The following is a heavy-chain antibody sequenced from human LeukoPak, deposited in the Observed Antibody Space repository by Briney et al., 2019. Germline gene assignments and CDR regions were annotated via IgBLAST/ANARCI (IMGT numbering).Heavy chain of an antibody. V-gene: IGHV3-30*04. D-gene: IGHD6-19*01. CDR3: ARGVRIAVAGYIDC. CDR1: GFTFSSYV. CDR2: ISYDGSNE. J-gene: IGHJ4*02. Sequence: PGGSLRLSCAASGFTFSSYVMHWVRQAPGKGLEWVAIISYDGSNEYYADSVKGRFTISRDNSKNTLYLQMNSLRSDDTAVYYCARGVRIAVAGYIDCWGQGTLVTVSS.